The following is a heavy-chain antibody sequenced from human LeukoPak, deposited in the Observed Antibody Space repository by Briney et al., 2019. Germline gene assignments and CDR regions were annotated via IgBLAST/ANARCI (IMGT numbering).Heavy chain of an antibody. CDR2: FDLGDGET. D-gene: IGHD5-12*01. CDR3: AAGDPWHLLDY. V-gene: IGHV1-24*01. CDR1: GYTLTELS. Sequence: ASVTVSCKVSGYTLTELSIHWVRQAPGTGLEWMGGFDLGDGETIFAQKFQGRVTMTEDTSTDTAYMELRSLTSEDTAVYYCAAGDPWHLLDYWGQGTLVTVSS. J-gene: IGHJ4*02.